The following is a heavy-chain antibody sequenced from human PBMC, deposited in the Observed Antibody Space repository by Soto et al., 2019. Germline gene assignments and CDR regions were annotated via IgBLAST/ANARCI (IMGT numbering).Heavy chain of an antibody. V-gene: IGHV3-33*01. D-gene: IGHD3-22*01. CDR3: ARELMPQYYDESGYFHAAAACDI. CDR2: IWYDGSNK. CDR1: GFTFSSYG. Sequence: QVQLVESGGGVVQPGRSLRLSCAASGFTFSSYGMHWVLQAPGKGLEWVAVIWYDGSNKYYADSVKGRFTISRDNSKNTLYLQMNSLRSEDTAVYYCARELMPQYYDESGYFHAAAACDIWGQGTMVTVSS. J-gene: IGHJ3*02.